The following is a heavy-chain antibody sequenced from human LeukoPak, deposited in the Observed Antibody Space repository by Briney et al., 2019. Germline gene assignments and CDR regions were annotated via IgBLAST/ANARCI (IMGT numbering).Heavy chain of an antibody. CDR3: AREPYGGNSGDAFDI. J-gene: IGHJ3*02. Sequence: GGSLRLSCAASGFIFSSYSMSWVRQAPGKGLEWVSYISHSSNTIYYADSVRGRFTISRDNAKNSLYLQMNSLRAEDTAVYYCAREPYGGNSGDAFDIWGQGTMVTVSS. CDR1: GFIFSSYS. V-gene: IGHV3-48*04. CDR2: ISHSSNTI. D-gene: IGHD4-23*01.